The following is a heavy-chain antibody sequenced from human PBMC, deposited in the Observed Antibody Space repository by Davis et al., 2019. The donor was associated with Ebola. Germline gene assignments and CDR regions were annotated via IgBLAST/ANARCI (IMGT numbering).Heavy chain of an antibody. CDR3: ARDLQWLRYLYYGMDV. V-gene: IGHV3-11*01. Sequence: PGGSLRLSCAASGFTFSDYYMSWIRQAPGKGLEWVSYISSGGSTIYYADSVKGRFTISRGNAKNSLYLQMNSLRAEDTAVYYCARDLQWLRYLYYGMDVWGQGTTVTVSS. D-gene: IGHD5-12*01. CDR2: ISSGGSTI. J-gene: IGHJ6*02. CDR1: GFTFSDYY.